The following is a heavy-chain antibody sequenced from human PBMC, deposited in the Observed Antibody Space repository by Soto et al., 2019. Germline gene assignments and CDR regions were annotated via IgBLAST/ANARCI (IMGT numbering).Heavy chain of an antibody. V-gene: IGHV4-4*02. CDR3: ARDCDSSGYHNWFDP. CDR2: IYHSGST. J-gene: IGHJ5*02. Sequence: PSETLSLTCAVSGGSISSSNWWSWVRQPPGKELEWIGEIYHSGSTNYNPSLKSRVTISVDKSKNQFSLKLSSVTAADTAVYYCARDCDSSGYHNWFDPWGQGTLVTVSS. D-gene: IGHD3-22*01. CDR1: GGSISSSNW.